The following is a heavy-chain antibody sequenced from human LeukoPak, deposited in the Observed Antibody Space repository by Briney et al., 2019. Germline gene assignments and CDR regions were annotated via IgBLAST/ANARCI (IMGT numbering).Heavy chain of an antibody. CDR1: GGFISRYY. J-gene: IGHJ4*02. CDR2: IYYSGST. Sequence: PSETLSLTCLVSGGFISRYYWSWLRQPPAKGLEGIGYIYYSGSTNYNPSLKSRVTISVDTSKNQFSLKLSSVTAADTAVYYCARDSPVGYCSGGSCPPRLDYWGQGTLVTVSS. D-gene: IGHD2-15*01. V-gene: IGHV4-59*01. CDR3: ARDSPVGYCSGGSCPPRLDY.